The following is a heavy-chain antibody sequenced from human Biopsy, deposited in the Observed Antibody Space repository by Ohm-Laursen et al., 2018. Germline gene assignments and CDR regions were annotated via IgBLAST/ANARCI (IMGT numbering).Heavy chain of an antibody. Sequence: ASVKVSCKASGFSFTGYYIHWVRQAPGQGLEWMGWISPKSGDTNYAHKFHGNITMTRDTSMSTAYMEMSRLRCDDTALYYCALQSGAQMKSFDYWGQGTLVTVSS. CDR2: ISPKSGDT. CDR3: ALQSGAQMKSFDY. CDR1: GFSFTGYY. J-gene: IGHJ4*02. V-gene: IGHV1-2*02. D-gene: IGHD5-24*01.